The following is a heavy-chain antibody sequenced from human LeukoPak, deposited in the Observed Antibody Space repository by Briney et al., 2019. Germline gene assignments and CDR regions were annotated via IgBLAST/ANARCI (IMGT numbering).Heavy chain of an antibody. Sequence: SETLSLTCTVSGGSISSYYWSWIRQPPGKGLEWIGYIYYSGSTNYNPSLKSRVTISVDTSKNQFSLKLSSVTAADTAVYYCARLVTRPYGMDVWGQGTTVTVSS. J-gene: IGHJ6*02. D-gene: IGHD2-21*02. CDR1: GGSISSYY. V-gene: IGHV4-59*08. CDR2: IYYSGST. CDR3: ARLVTRPYGMDV.